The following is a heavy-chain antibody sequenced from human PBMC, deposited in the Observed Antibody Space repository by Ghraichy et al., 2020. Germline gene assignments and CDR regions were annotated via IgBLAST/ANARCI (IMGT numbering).Heavy chain of an antibody. Sequence: SETLSLTCTVSGVSIISHYWAWIRQPVGKGPEWIGRIYATESTNYNPSGSTNYNPSLKGRVTMSVDTSNNQFSLKLTSVTAADTAVYYCARGRGQLWPFDYWGQGIRVTVSS. J-gene: IGHJ4*02. D-gene: IGHD5-18*01. CDR2: IYATEST. CDR1: GVSIISHY. CDR3: ARGRGQLWPFDY. V-gene: IGHV4-4*07.